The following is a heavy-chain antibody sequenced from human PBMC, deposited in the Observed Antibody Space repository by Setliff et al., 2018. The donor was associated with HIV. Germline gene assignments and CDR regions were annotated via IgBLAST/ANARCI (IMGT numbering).Heavy chain of an antibody. CDR1: GCNFGFYA. V-gene: IGHV1-69*13. Sequence: SVKVSCKASGCNFGFYAFSWVRQAPGQGVEGMGGSIPMFVTANYAQKFQGRVTMTADESTSTAHMELSSLRSEDTAVYYCARAVVPTYYDVLTGYVYYMDVWGKGTTVTVSS. D-gene: IGHD3-9*01. J-gene: IGHJ6*03. CDR3: ARAVVPTYYDVLTGYVYYMDV. CDR2: SIPMFVTA.